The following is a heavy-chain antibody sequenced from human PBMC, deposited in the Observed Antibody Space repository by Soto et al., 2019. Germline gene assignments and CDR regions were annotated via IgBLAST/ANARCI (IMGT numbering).Heavy chain of an antibody. J-gene: IGHJ4*02. Sequence: EVQLLESGGGLVQPGGSLRLSCAASGFTFSSYAMRWVRQAPGKGLEWVSAISGSGGSTYYADSVKGRFTISRDNSKNTLYLQMNSLRAEDTAVYYCARLKPARGSSGTFDYWGQGTLVTVSS. CDR3: ARLKPARGSSGTFDY. D-gene: IGHD6-6*01. CDR2: ISGSGGST. CDR1: GFTFSSYA. V-gene: IGHV3-23*01.